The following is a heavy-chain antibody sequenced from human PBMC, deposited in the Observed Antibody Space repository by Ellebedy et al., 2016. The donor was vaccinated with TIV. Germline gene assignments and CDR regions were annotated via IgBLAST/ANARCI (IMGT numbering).Heavy chain of an antibody. Sequence: SVKVSXKASGGTFSSYAISWVRQAPGQGLEWMGGIIPIFGTANYAQKFQGRVTITADESTSTAYMELSSLRSEDTAVYYCARDKGAAGGGFDYWGQGTLVTVSS. D-gene: IGHD6-25*01. V-gene: IGHV1-69*13. J-gene: IGHJ4*02. CDR3: ARDKGAAGGGFDY. CDR2: IIPIFGTA. CDR1: GGTFSSYA.